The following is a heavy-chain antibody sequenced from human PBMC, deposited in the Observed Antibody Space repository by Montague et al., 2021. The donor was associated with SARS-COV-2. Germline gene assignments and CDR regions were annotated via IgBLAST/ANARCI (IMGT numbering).Heavy chain of an antibody. V-gene: IGHV3-7*01. CDR3: ARDKYGSEDF. CDR1: GFTFSRHG. D-gene: IGHD2-15*01. Sequence: SLRLSCAASGFTFSRHGMSWVRQAPGRGLEWVSTVLHDGGDTHYMDSVKGRFTIYRDNAENSLFLHMNSLRAEDSALYYCARDKYGSEDFWGQGTLVTVSS. J-gene: IGHJ4*02. CDR2: VLHDGGDT.